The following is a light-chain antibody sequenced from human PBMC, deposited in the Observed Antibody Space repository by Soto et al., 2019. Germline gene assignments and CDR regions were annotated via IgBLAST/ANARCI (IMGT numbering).Light chain of an antibody. CDR2: EVS. Sequence: QSALTQPASVSGSPGQSITISCTGTSSDIGAYKYVSWYQHHPGKAPKLVISEVSNRPSGVSTRFSGSKSGNTASLTISGLQAEDEGQDYCSSYTSSTTLVIFGGGTKLTVL. CDR1: SSDIGAYKY. V-gene: IGLV2-14*01. CDR3: SSYTSSTTLVI. J-gene: IGLJ2*01.